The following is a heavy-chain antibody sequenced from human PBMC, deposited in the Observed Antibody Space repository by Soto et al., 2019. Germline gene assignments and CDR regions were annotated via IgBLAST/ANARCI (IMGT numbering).Heavy chain of an antibody. D-gene: IGHD1-26*01. Sequence: GGSLRLSCAASGFTFSSYWMSWVRQAPGKGLEWVANIKQDGSEKYYVDSVKGRFTISRDNAKNSLYLQMNSLRAEDAAVYYCARAPQSGSYDAFDIWGQGTMVTVSS. CDR2: IKQDGSEK. CDR1: GFTFSSYW. J-gene: IGHJ3*02. CDR3: ARAPQSGSYDAFDI. V-gene: IGHV3-7*01.